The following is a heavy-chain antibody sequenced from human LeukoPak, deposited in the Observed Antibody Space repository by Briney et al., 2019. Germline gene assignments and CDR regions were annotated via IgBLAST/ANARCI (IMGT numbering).Heavy chain of an antibody. Sequence: GGSLRLSCAASGITFSSYSMNWVRQAPGKGLEWVSSISSSSSYIYYADSVKGRFTISRDNAKNSLYLQMNSLRAEDTAVYYCARDSGYSGYGFDYWGRGTLVTVSS. D-gene: IGHD5-12*01. CDR2: ISSSSSYI. V-gene: IGHV3-21*01. CDR1: GITFSSYS. J-gene: IGHJ4*02. CDR3: ARDSGYSGYGFDY.